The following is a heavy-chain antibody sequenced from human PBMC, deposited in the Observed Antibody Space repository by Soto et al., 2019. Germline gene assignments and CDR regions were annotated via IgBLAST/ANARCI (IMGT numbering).Heavy chain of an antibody. Sequence: SGGSLRLSCAASGFTFSSYGMHWVRQAPGKGLEWVAVIWYDGSNKYYADSVKGRFTISRDNSKNTLYLQMNSLRAEDTAVYYCARDLGRGSAYYFDYWGQGTLVTVSS. CDR3: ARDLGRGSAYYFDY. CDR2: IWYDGSNK. D-gene: IGHD3-16*01. CDR1: GFTFSSYG. J-gene: IGHJ4*02. V-gene: IGHV3-33*01.